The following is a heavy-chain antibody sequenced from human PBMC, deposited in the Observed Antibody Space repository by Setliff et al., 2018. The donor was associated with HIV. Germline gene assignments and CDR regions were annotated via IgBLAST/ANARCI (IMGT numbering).Heavy chain of an antibody. Sequence: SETLSLTCTVSGGSISSGNSYWSWIRQPAGKGLEWIGHIHNSGSTYYNPPLKSRVTISVDTSKNQFSLKLSSVTAADTAVYYCAISYYYGSGIPGYYFDYWGQGTLVTVSS. CDR1: GGSISSGNSY. CDR2: IHNSGST. CDR3: AISYYYGSGIPGYYFDY. V-gene: IGHV4-61*09. J-gene: IGHJ4*02. D-gene: IGHD3-10*01.